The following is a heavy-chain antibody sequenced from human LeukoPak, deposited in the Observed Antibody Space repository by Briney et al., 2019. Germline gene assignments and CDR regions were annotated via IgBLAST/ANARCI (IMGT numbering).Heavy chain of an antibody. CDR2: IYHSGST. D-gene: IGHD6-13*01. CDR3: ARDRGYSSSWRSKSYYFDY. Sequence: PSETLSLTCAVSGGSISSSNWWSWVRQPPGKGLEWIGEIYHSGSTNYNPSLKSRVTISVDKSKNQFSLKLSSVTAADTAVYYCARDRGYSSSWRSKSYYFDYWGQGTLVTVSS. V-gene: IGHV4-4*02. J-gene: IGHJ4*02. CDR1: GGSISSSNW.